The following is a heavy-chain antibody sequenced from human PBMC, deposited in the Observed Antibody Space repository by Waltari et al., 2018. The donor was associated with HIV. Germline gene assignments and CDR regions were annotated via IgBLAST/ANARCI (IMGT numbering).Heavy chain of an antibody. CDR3: ARANAEVLRYFDWLSHGWAFDI. J-gene: IGHJ3*02. CDR1: GGTFSSYA. Sequence: QVQLVQSGAEVKKPGSSVKVSCKASGGTFSSYAISWVRQAPGQGLEWMGGIIPIFGTANYAQKFQGRVTITADESTSTAYMELSSLRSEDTAVYYCARANAEVLRYFDWLSHGWAFDIWGQGTMVTVSS. CDR2: IIPIFGTA. V-gene: IGHV1-69*01. D-gene: IGHD3-9*01.